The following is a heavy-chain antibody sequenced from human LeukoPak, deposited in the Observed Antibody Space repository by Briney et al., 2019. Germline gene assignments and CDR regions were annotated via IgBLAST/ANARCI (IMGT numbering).Heavy chain of an antibody. D-gene: IGHD3-10*01. Sequence: SETLSLTCTVSGGSISSSSYFWDWIRQPTGKGLEWIGSIFHTGITYYNPSLKSRVTISVDTSKSQFSLKLSSVTAADTAVYYCARSSMFRGVTVVYWGQGTLVTVSS. J-gene: IGHJ4*02. CDR3: ARSSMFRGVTVVY. CDR2: IFHTGIT. CDR1: GGSISSSSYF. V-gene: IGHV4-39*01.